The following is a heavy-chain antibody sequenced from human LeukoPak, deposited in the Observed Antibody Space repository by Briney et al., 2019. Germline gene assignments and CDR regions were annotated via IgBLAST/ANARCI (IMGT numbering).Heavy chain of an antibody. D-gene: IGHD2-15*01. J-gene: IGHJ4*02. CDR1: GGSISSSSYY. CDR3: ARVGYCSGGSCYSLDY. V-gene: IGHV4-39*01. Sequence: PSETLSLTCTVSGGSISSSSYYWGWIRQPPGKGLEWIGSIYYSGSTYYNPSLKSRVTISVDTSKNQFSLKLSSVTAADTAVYYCARVGYCSGGSCYSLDYWGQGTLVTVSS. CDR2: IYYSGST.